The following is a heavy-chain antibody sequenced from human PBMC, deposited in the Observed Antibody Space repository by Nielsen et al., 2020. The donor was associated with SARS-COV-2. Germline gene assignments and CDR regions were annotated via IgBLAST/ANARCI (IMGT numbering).Heavy chain of an antibody. J-gene: IGHJ6*02. Sequence: ASVKVSCKASGYTATDYFVHWVRQAPGQGLEGMGRFSPNRGATNYAQTFQGRVIMTRDTSTATAYIELSRLTSDDTAVYYCATEVNQGGMDVWGQGTTVIVSS. CDR3: ATEVNQGGMDV. D-gene: IGHD1-14*01. CDR2: FSPNRGAT. CDR1: GYTATDYF. V-gene: IGHV1-2*06.